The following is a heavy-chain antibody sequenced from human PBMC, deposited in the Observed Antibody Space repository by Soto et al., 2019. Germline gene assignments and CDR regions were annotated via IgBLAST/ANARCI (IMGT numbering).Heavy chain of an antibody. CDR1: GGSISSGGYS. Sequence: SETLSLTCAVSGGSISSGGYSWSWIRQPPGKGLEWIGYIYHSGSTYYNPSLKSRVTISVDTSKNQFSLKLSSVTAADTAVYYCARQERDSYGYDYFDYWGQGTLVTVSS. V-gene: IGHV4-30-2*01. J-gene: IGHJ4*02. CDR3: ARQERDSYGYDYFDY. CDR2: IYHSGST. D-gene: IGHD5-18*01.